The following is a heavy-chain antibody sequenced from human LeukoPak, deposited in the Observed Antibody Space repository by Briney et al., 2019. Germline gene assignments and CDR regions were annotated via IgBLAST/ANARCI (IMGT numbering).Heavy chain of an antibody. D-gene: IGHD2-2*01. CDR2: IRYDGSNK. J-gene: IGHJ6*03. V-gene: IGHV3-30*02. Sequence: GGSLRLSCAASGLTFSSYGMHWVRQAPGKGLEWVAFIRYDGSNKYYADSVKGRFTISRDNSKNTLYLQMNSLRAEDTAVYYCAKDGNPSTITAAMRPAQYYYYYMDVWGKGTTVTISS. CDR1: GLTFSSYG. CDR3: AKDGNPSTITAAMRPAQYYYYYMDV.